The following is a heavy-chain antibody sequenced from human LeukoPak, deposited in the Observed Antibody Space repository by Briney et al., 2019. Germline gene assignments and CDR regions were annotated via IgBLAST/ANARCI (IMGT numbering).Heavy chain of an antibody. V-gene: IGHV4-59*01. J-gene: IGHJ5*02. CDR1: GGSISSYY. CDR2: IYYSGST. D-gene: IGHD3-10*01. Sequence: KPSETLSLTCTVSGGSISSYYWSWIRQPPGKGLEWIGYIYYSGSTNYNPSLKSRVTISVDTSKNQFSLKLSSVTAADTAVYYCARLTPLVRGVHNWFDPWGQGTLVTVSS. CDR3: ARLTPLVRGVHNWFDP.